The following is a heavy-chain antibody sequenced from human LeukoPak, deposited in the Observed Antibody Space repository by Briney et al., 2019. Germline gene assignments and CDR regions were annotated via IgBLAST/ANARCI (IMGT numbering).Heavy chain of an antibody. CDR3: ARVKYDILTGHGGDY. V-gene: IGHV3-21*01. CDR1: GFTFSSYS. CDR2: ISSSSSYI. J-gene: IGHJ4*02. D-gene: IGHD3-9*01. Sequence: GGSLRLSCAASGFTFSSYSMNWVRQAPGKGLEWVSSISSSSSYIYYADSVKGRFTISRDNAKNSLYLQMNSLRAEDTAVYYCARVKYDILTGHGGDYWGQGTLVTVSS.